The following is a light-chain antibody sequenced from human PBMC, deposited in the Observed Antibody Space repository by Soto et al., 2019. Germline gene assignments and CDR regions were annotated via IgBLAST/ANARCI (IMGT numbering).Light chain of an antibody. CDR1: QSVSSRY. V-gene: IGKV3-20*01. CDR3: QQYGGSPPIT. J-gene: IGKJ5*01. Sequence: EIVLTQSPGTLSLSPGERATLSCRASQSVSSRYLTWYQQKPGQAPRLLIYSASSRATGIPDRFSGSGSGTDFTLTISRLEPEDFAVYSCQQYGGSPPITFGQGTRLEIK. CDR2: SAS.